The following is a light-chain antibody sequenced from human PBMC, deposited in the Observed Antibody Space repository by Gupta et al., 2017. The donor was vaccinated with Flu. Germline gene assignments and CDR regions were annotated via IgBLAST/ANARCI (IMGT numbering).Light chain of an antibody. Sequence: IQMTQSPSSLYASVGDRVTITCRASENINTYLNWYRQRPGESPRLLVYSASNLQGGVPSRFSGAGSGTDFRLTITSLQPGEFATYYCQQTYVWPPTCGQGTK. CDR3: QQTYVWPPT. J-gene: IGKJ2*01. CDR1: ENINTY. CDR2: SAS. V-gene: IGKV1-39*01.